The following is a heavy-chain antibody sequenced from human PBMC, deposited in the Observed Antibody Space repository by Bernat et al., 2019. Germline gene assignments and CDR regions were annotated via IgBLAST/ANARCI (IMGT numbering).Heavy chain of an antibody. CDR1: GFSFRTYG. CDR2: IWYDGSNK. CDR3: ARDWSFYGIFDY. Sequence: QVQLVESGGGVVQPGRSLRLSCAASGFSFRTYGMHCVRQAPGKGLEWVAVIWYDGSNKYYADSVKGRFTISRDNSKNTLYVQMNSLRAEDTAVYYCARDWSFYGIFDYWGQGTLVTVSS. D-gene: IGHD2/OR15-2a*01. V-gene: IGHV3-33*01. J-gene: IGHJ4*02.